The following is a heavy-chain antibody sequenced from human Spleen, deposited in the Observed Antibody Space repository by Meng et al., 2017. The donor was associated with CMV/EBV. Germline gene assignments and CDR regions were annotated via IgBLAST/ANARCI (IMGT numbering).Heavy chain of an antibody. J-gene: IGHJ4*02. D-gene: IGHD1-26*01. Sequence: QVQLVQSGAEVKKPGASVKGPCXASGYTVTVYKMHWVRQAPGQGLEWMGWINPNSGGTNYAQKFQGRVTMTRDTSISTAYMELSRLRSDDTAVYYCAREVGPMGATPGRVFDYWGQGTLVTVSS. V-gene: IGHV1-2*02. CDR1: GYTVTVYK. CDR2: INPNSGGT. CDR3: AREVGPMGATPGRVFDY.